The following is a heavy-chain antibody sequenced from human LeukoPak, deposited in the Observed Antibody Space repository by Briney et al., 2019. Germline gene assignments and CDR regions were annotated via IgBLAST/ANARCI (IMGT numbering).Heavy chain of an antibody. J-gene: IGHJ4*02. CDR1: GHTFTSNY. Sequence: GASVKVSCKASGHTFTSNYIHWVRQAPGQGLEWMGMIYPRGGSTSYAQKFQGRVTVTRDTSTSTVHMELSGLRSEDTAVYYCARDQEGFDYWGQGTLVTVSS. CDR2: IYPRGGST. CDR3: ARDQEGFDY. V-gene: IGHV1-46*01.